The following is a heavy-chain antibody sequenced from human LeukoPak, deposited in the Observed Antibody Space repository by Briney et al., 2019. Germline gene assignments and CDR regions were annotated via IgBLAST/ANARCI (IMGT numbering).Heavy chain of an antibody. CDR1: GFTFSSYA. J-gene: IGHJ4*02. CDR2: ISSNGGST. V-gene: IGHV3-64*01. Sequence: PGGSLRLSCAASGFTFSSYAMHWVRQAPGKGLEYVSAISSNGGSTYYANSVKGRFTISRDNSKNTLYLQMGSLRAEDMAVYYCARGHYDFWSGYPYFDYWGQGTLVTVSS. CDR3: ARGHYDFWSGYPYFDY. D-gene: IGHD3-3*01.